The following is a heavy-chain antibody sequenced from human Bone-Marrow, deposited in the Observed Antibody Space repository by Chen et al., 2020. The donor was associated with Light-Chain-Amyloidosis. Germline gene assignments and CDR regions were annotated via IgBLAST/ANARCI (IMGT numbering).Heavy chain of an antibody. J-gene: IGHJ4*02. D-gene: IGHD3-3*01. V-gene: IGHV4-34*01. CDR1: GGSFSGYY. Sequence: QVQLQQWGAGLLKPSETLSLTCAVYGGSFSGYYWSWIRQPPGKGLEWIGEINHSGSTNYNPSLTSRVTISVDTSKNQFSLKLSSVTAADTAVYYCARGPSRITIFGVVITRGYFDYWGQGTLVTVSS. CDR3: ARGPSRITIFGVVITRGYFDY. CDR2: INHSGST.